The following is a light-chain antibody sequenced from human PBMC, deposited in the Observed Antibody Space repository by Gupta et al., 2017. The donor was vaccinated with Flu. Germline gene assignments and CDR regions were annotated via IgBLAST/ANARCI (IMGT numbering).Light chain of an antibody. CDR3: AVWDDSLNGAV. V-gene: IGLV1-44*01. CDR2: YNN. CDR1: SSTFGSNN. J-gene: IGLJ7*01. Sequence: TTTSSGSSSTFGSNNVDWYQPLPRTAPKLLIHYNNGRRSGVPDRFSGSKSGTSASLAISWLQAEDEADYYCAVWDDSLNGAVFGGGTQLTVL.